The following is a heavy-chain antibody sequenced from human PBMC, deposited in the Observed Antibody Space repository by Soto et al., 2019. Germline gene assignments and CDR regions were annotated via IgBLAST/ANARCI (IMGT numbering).Heavy chain of an antibody. Sequence: QVQLVESGGRVVQTGTSLRLSCVASGFRFASFALHWGRQTPGGGPDLVASITSDGKKTYYAVFAKGRVTISRDTAKNRIFLEMHRPGPEDTAVYFCARDPGSDFWSGVFDPWGQGTVVSVSS. D-gene: IGHD3-3*01. CDR1: GFRFASFA. V-gene: IGHV3-30*04. CDR3: ARDPGSDFWSGVFDP. J-gene: IGHJ5*02. CDR2: ITSDGKKT.